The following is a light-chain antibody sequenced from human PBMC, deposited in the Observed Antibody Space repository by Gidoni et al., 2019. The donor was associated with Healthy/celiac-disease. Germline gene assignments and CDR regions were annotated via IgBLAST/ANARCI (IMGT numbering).Light chain of an antibody. CDR3: QQYNNWPPWT. Sequence: IVLTHSPATLSVSPGERATLSCRASQSVSSNLAWYQQHPGQAPRLLIYGASTRATGIPARFSGSGSGTEFTLTISSLQSEDFAVYYCQQYNNWPPWTFGQXTKVEIK. V-gene: IGKV3-15*01. J-gene: IGKJ1*01. CDR2: GAS. CDR1: QSVSSN.